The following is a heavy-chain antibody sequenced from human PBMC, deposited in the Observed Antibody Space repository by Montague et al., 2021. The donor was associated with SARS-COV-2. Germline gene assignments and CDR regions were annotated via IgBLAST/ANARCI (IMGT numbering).Heavy chain of an antibody. CDR2: IYNDNNYT. J-gene: IGHJ4*02. V-gene: IGHV3-23*03. CDR1: GFSFNGWA. Sequence: SLRLSCAASGFSFNGWAMSWVRQAPGRGLDWVSDIYNDNNYTYYRDSVKGRFTASRDDSRNTLYLQMSSLRAEDTAVYYCAKVGYCSGGSCLWYFDYWGQGTLVTVSS. CDR3: AKVGYCSGGSCLWYFDY. D-gene: IGHD2-15*01.